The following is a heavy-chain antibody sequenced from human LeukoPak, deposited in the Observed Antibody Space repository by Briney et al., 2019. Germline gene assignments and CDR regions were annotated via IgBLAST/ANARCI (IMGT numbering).Heavy chain of an antibody. CDR2: ISYDGSNK. D-gene: IGHD3-10*01. CDR3: AKESGYYGSGSYYDFDY. CDR1: GFTFSNYG. Sequence: PGGSLRPSCAASGFTFSNYGMHWVRQAPGKGLEWVAVISYDGSNKYYANSVKGRFTISRDNSKNTLYLQLNSLRPEDTAIYYCAKESGYYGSGSYYDFDYWGQGALVTVSS. J-gene: IGHJ4*02. V-gene: IGHV3-30*18.